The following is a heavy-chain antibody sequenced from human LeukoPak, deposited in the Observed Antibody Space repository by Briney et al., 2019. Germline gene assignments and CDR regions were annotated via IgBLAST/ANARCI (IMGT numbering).Heavy chain of an antibody. D-gene: IGHD3-16*01. V-gene: IGHV3-48*04. J-gene: IGHJ4*02. CDR1: RFNFGIYS. CDR3: VREKGGFGFVL. Sequence: GGSLRLSCAGSRFNFGIYSMDWVRQAPGKGLEWVAYVSAGSTGIFYAASVKGRFSISRDNAQKSLYLQMNSLRAEDTAIYYCVREKGGFGFVLWGRGTLVTVSS. CDR2: VSAGSTGI.